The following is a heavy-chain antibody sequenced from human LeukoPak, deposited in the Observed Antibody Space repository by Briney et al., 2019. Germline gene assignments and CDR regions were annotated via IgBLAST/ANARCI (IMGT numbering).Heavy chain of an antibody. CDR2: ISSSGSTI. CDR1: GFTFSSYG. D-gene: IGHD3-9*01. J-gene: IGHJ4*02. CDR3: ARATHALRYFDWLSVRGPFDY. Sequence: GGSLRLSCAASGFTFSSYGMHWVRQAPGKGLEWVSYISSSGSTIYYADSVKGRFTISRDNAKNSLYLQMNSLRAEDTAVYYCARATHALRYFDWLSVRGPFDYWGQGTLVTVSS. V-gene: IGHV3-48*04.